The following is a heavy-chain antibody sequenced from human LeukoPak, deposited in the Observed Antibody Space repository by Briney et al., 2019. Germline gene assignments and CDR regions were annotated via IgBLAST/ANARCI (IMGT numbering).Heavy chain of an antibody. Sequence: GGSLRLSCAASGFPFNTYAMHWVRQAPGKGLEWVAVISYDGTKQYYADSVKGRFTISRDNSKNTLYLQMNSLRGEDAAVYYCARVRARSYCSSTSCYGYWGQGTLVTVSS. D-gene: IGHD2-2*01. CDR3: ARVRARSYCSSTSCYGY. CDR2: ISYDGTKQ. J-gene: IGHJ4*02. V-gene: IGHV3-30-3*01. CDR1: GFPFNTYA.